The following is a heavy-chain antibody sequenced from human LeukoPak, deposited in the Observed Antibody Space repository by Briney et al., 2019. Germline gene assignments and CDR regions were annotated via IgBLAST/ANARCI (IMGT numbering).Heavy chain of an antibody. CDR2: IKSKTDGGTT. J-gene: IGHJ4*02. D-gene: IGHD4-17*01. CDR1: GFTFSNYW. CDR3: TTARNYGDYDFDY. Sequence: PGGSLRLSCAASGFTFSNYWMNWVRQAPGKGLEWLGGIKSKTDGGTTDYAAPVKGRFTISRDDSKNTLYLQMNSLKTEDTAVYYCTTARNYGDYDFDYWGQGTLVTVSS. V-gene: IGHV3-15*01.